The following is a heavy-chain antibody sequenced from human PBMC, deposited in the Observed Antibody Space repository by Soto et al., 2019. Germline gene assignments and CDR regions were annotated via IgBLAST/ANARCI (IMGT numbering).Heavy chain of an antibody. D-gene: IGHD6-6*01. CDR2: INHSGST. J-gene: IGHJ6*03. V-gene: IGHV4-34*01. CDR1: GGSFSGYY. Sequence: SETLSLTCAVYGGSFSGYYWSWIRQPPGKGLEWIGEINHSGSTNYNLSLKSRVTISVDTSKNQFSLKLSSVTAADTAVYYCARAGPSSSSDYYYYYMDVWGKGTTVTVSS. CDR3: ARAGPSSSSDYYYYYMDV.